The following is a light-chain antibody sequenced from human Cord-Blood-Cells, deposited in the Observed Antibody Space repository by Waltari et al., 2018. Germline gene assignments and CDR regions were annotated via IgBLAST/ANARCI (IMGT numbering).Light chain of an antibody. J-gene: IGLJ1*01. V-gene: IGLV2-11*01. CDR2: DIS. CDR3: CSYAGSYTYV. CDR1: SCDVGGYIY. Sequence: QSALTLPRSVSGSPAQSVTIPCTGPSCDVGGYIYVYWYQQHPGKAPKLMIYDISKRPSGVPDLFSGSKSGNTASLTISVLQAEDEADYYCCSYAGSYTYVFGTGTKVTVL.